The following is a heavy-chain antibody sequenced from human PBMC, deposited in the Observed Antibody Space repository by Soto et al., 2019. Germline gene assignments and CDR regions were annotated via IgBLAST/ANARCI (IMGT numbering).Heavy chain of an antibody. CDR1: GFTFSSYA. V-gene: IGHV3-23*04. D-gene: IGHD2-2*01. CDR3: ARSSDIVVVGWAAGAFDI. Sequence: EVQLVESGGGLVKPGGSLRLSCAASGFTFSSYAMSWVRQAPGKGLEWVSAISGSGGSTYYADSVKGRFTISRDNSKNTLYLQMNSLRAEDTAVYYCARSSDIVVVGWAAGAFDIWGQGTMVTVSS. J-gene: IGHJ3*02. CDR2: ISGSGGST.